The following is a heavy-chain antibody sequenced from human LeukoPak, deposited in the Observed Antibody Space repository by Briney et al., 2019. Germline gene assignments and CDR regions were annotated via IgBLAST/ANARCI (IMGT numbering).Heavy chain of an antibody. CDR1: GFTFSNYW. D-gene: IGHD6-19*01. V-gene: IGHV3-7*01. CDR2: NKEDGTVK. Sequence: GGSLRLSCAASGFTFSNYWMTWIRQAPGKGLEWVAHNKEDGTVKNYGDSVKGRFTISRDNAKNSLYLQMNSLRAEDTAVYYCAKDEVFSSAWYLEYWGQGTLVTVSS. J-gene: IGHJ4*02. CDR3: AKDEVFSSAWYLEY.